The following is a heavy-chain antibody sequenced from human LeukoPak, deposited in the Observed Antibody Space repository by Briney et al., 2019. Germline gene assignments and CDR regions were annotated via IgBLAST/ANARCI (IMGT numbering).Heavy chain of an antibody. D-gene: IGHD5-12*01. CDR3: ARGGDIAATIDVY. CDR2: IWNDGSNK. J-gene: IGHJ4*02. CDR1: GFTFSSYG. V-gene: IGHV3-33*01. Sequence: GRSLRLSCAASGFTFSSYGMHWVRQAPGKGLEWVAVIWNDGSNKYYADSVKGRFTISRDNSKNTLYLQMNSLRAEDTAVYYCARGGDIAATIDVYWGQGTLVTVSS.